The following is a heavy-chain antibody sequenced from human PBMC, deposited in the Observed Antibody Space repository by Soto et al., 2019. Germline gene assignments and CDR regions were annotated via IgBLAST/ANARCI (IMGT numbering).Heavy chain of an antibody. D-gene: IGHD3-9*01. CDR3: ARVPTYDSALYYFDY. Sequence: ASVKVSCKASGYTNSNYGIHWVRQAPGQRLEWMGWINTGNRNTKYSQKFQGRVTITRDTSASTAYMELSSLRSEDTAVYYCARVPTYDSALYYFDYWGQGTLVTVSS. CDR2: INTGNRNT. CDR1: GYTNSNYG. V-gene: IGHV1-3*04. J-gene: IGHJ4*02.